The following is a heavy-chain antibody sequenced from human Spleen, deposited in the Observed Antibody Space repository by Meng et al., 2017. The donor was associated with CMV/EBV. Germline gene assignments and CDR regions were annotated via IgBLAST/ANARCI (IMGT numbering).Heavy chain of an antibody. CDR2: IYWDDDK. V-gene: IGHV2-5*02. Sequence: TLSDAPPTLVNPTLTPPLPCTFSGFSLSTSGVGVGWNRQPPGKALEWLALIYWDDDKRYSPSLKSRLTITKDTSKNQVVLTMTNMDPVDTATYYCAHVRAYPYCFDYWGQGTLVTVSS. J-gene: IGHJ4*02. CDR1: GFSLSTSGVG. CDR3: AHVRAYPYCFDY.